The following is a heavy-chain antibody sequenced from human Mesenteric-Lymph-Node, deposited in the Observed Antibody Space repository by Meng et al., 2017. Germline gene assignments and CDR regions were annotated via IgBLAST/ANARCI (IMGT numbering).Heavy chain of an antibody. CDR2: INPNSGGT. Sequence: ASVKVSCKASGYTFTGYYMHWVRQAPGQGLEWMGRINPNSGGTNYAQKFQGRVTMTRDTSTSTVYMELSSLRSEDTAVYYCARAGYCGGDCYYLRNAFDIWGQGTMVTVSS. CDR3: ARAGYCGGDCYYLRNAFDI. CDR1: GYTFTGYY. D-gene: IGHD2-21*02. V-gene: IGHV1-2*06. J-gene: IGHJ3*02.